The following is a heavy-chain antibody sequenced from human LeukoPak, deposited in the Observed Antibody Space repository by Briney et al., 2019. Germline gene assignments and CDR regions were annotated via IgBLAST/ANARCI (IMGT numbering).Heavy chain of an antibody. Sequence: PSETLSLTCTVSGGSISSGDYYWRWIRQPPGKGLEWIGYIYYSGSTYYNPSLKSRVTISVDTSKNQFSLKLSSVTAADTAVYYCARGHSSSWIGDYDAFDIWGQGTMVTVSS. CDR2: IYYSGST. V-gene: IGHV4-30-4*01. CDR1: GGSISSGDYY. D-gene: IGHD6-13*01. J-gene: IGHJ3*02. CDR3: ARGHSSSWIGDYDAFDI.